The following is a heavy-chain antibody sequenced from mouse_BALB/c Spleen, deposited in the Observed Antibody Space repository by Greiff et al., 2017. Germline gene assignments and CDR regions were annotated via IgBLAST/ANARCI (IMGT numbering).Heavy chain of an antibody. J-gene: IGHJ4*01. V-gene: IGHV14-4*02. D-gene: IGHD1-1*01. CDR1: GFNIKDYY. Sequence: EVQLQQSGAELVRSGASVKLSCTASGFNIKDYYMHWVKQRPEQGLEWIGWIDPENGDTEYAPKFQGKATMTADTSSNTAYLQLSSLTSEDTAVYYCRYGSSSYYAMDYWGQGTSDTVSS. CDR2: IDPENGDT. CDR3: RYGSSSYYAMDY.